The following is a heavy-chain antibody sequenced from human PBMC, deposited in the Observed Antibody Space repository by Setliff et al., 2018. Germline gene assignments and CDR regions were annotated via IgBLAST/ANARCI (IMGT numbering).Heavy chain of an antibody. CDR2: VYNRGRT. J-gene: IGHJ5*01. CDR3: ARVFPHPYGNSWFDS. V-gene: IGHV4-59*02. Sequence: PSETLSLTCTVSGGSVDSHHWSWIRQPPGKGLEWVAYVYNRGRTNYNPSLKSRVTISVDISKNQVSLKMTSLTAADTAMYYCARVFPHPYGNSWFDSWGPGTLVTVSS. CDR1: GGSVDSHH. D-gene: IGHD3-16*01.